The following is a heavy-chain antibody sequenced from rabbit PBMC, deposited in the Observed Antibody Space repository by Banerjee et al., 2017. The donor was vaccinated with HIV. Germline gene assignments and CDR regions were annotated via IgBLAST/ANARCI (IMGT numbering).Heavy chain of an antibody. D-gene: IGHD1-1*01. CDR2: IYTDSDGT. J-gene: IGHJ4*01. Sequence: QEQLVESGGGLVQPEGYLTLTCTASGFSFSSTYYMCWVRQAPGKGLELIACIYTDSDGTWYASWVNGRFTITRSTSLNTVTLQMTSLTAADTATYFCARGDTGSRHSPFNLWGQGTLVTVS. CDR1: GFSFSSTYY. CDR3: ARGDTGSRHSPFNL. V-gene: IGHV1S43*01.